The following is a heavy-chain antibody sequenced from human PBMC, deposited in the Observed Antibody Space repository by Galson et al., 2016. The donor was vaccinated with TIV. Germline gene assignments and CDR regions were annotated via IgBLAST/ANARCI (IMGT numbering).Heavy chain of an antibody. CDR3: ARRTNSGPSNWFDS. CDR2: IDTAGGT. V-gene: IGHV4-4*07. J-gene: IGHJ5*01. Sequence: ETLSLTCTVSGASISSYYWSWFRQPAGKGLEWIGRIDTAGGTNYNPSLKSRVTVSVDTSKNQFSLKLSSVTAADTAVYYCARRTNSGPSNWFDSWGQGTLVTVSS. D-gene: IGHD1-26*01. CDR1: GASISSYY.